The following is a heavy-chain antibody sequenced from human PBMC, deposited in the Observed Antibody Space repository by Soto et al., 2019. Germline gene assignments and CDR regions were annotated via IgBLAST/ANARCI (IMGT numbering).Heavy chain of an antibody. CDR2: ISAHNGNT. CDR3: ARGRYGDY. V-gene: IGHV1-18*01. CDR1: GYTFTSYG. Sequence: QVNLVQSGAEVKKPGASVKVSCKASGYTFTSYGITWVRQAPGQGLEWMGWISAHNGNTDYAQKLQGRVIVTRDTSTSTAYMELRSLRSDDTAVYYYARGRYGDYWGQGALVTVSS. J-gene: IGHJ4*02. D-gene: IGHD1-1*01.